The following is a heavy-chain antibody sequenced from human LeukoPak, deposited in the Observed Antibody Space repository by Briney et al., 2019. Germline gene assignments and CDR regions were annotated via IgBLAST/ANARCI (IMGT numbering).Heavy chain of an antibody. Sequence: SETLSLTCTVSGGSISSYYWSWIRQPPGKGLEWIGYIYYSGSTNYNPSLKSRVTISVDTSKNQFSLKLSSVTAADTAVYYCASSSVSYSSGWYSGQYFDYWGQGTLVTVSS. J-gene: IGHJ4*02. CDR2: IYYSGST. CDR1: GGSISSYY. CDR3: ASSSVSYSSGWYSGQYFDY. V-gene: IGHV4-59*01. D-gene: IGHD6-19*01.